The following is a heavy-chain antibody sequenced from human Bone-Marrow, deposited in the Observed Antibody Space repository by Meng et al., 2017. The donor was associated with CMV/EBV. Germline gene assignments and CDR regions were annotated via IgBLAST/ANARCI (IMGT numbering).Heavy chain of an antibody. D-gene: IGHD3-3*01. CDR1: GFTFSSYW. V-gene: IGHV3-7*01. J-gene: IGHJ3*02. Sequence: GESLKISCAASGFTFSSYWMSWVRQAPGKGLEWVANIKQDGSEKYYVDSVKGRFTISRDNAKNSLYLQMNSLRAEDTAVYYCATCANYDFWSGFRPLRFDIWGQGTMVTGSS. CDR3: ATCANYDFWSGFRPLRFDI. CDR2: IKQDGSEK.